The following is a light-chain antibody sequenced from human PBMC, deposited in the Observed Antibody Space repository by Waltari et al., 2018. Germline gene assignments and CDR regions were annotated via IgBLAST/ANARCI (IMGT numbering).Light chain of an antibody. CDR1: QSISIN. V-gene: IGKV3D-15*01. J-gene: IGKJ1*01. CDR3: QQDYDWRQT. CDR2: GAS. Sequence: EIVMTQSPPTLSVSPGETATLSCRASQSISINLAWYQHRPGQAPRLLIYGASARATGTPDRFSGSGSGTEFTLVITSLQSEDLAVYYCQQDYDWRQTFGQGTKVEIK.